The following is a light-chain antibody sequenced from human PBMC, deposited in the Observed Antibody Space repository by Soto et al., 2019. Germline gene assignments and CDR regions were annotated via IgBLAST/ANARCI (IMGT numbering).Light chain of an antibody. J-gene: IGLJ2*01. CDR1: SSDVGRYNY. CDR3: SSYTSSDTLV. V-gene: IGLV2-14*01. Sequence: QSALTQPASVSASPGQSITISCTGTSSDVGRYNYVSWYQQHPGKAPKLMIYEVSNRPSGVSNRFSGSKSGNTASLTISGLQAEDEADYYCSSYTSSDTLVFGGGTQLTVL. CDR2: EVS.